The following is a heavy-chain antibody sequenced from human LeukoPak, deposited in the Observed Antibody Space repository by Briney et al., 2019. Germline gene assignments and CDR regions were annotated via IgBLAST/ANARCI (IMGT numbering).Heavy chain of an antibody. CDR1: GYTFTGYY. J-gene: IGHJ3*02. CDR3: ARYDSSGYYYVPGHAFDI. D-gene: IGHD3-22*01. V-gene: IGHV1-18*04. Sequence: ASVKVSCKASGYTFTGYYIHWVRQAPGQGLEWMGWISAYNGNTNYAQKLQGRVTMTTDTSTSTAYMELRSLRSDDTAVYYCARYDSSGYYYVPGHAFDIWGQGTMVTVSS. CDR2: ISAYNGNT.